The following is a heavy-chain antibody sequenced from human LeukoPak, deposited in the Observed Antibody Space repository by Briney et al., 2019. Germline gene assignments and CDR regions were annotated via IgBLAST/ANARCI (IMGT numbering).Heavy chain of an antibody. J-gene: IGHJ4*02. CDR1: GFTFGDYA. V-gene: IGHV3-9*01. CDR2: ISWNSGSI. Sequence: SLRLPFSASGFTFGDYAMHWVRPAPGKGLEWVSGISWNSGSIGYADSVKGRFTISRDNAKNSLYLQMSSLRAEDTALYYCAKDADLVLGYFDYWGQGTLVTVSS. D-gene: IGHD3-16*01. CDR3: AKDADLVLGYFDY.